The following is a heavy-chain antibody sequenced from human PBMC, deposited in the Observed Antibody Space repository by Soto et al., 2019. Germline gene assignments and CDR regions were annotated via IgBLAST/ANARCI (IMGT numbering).Heavy chain of an antibody. J-gene: IGHJ4*02. Sequence: PGGSLRLSCAASGFTFSSYSMNWVRQAPGKGLEWVSSISSSSSYIYYADSVKGRFTISRDNAKNSLYLQMNSLRAEDTAVYYCARDSAYDYGLSGFDYWGQGTLVTVSS. CDR2: ISSSSSYI. CDR1: GFTFSSYS. V-gene: IGHV3-21*01. CDR3: ARDSAYDYGLSGFDY. D-gene: IGHD4-17*01.